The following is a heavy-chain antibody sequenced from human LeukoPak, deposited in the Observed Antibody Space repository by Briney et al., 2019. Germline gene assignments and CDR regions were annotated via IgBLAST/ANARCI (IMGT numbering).Heavy chain of an antibody. V-gene: IGHV4-61*02. D-gene: IGHD6-19*01. CDR3: ARDVAVAGTDY. J-gene: IGHJ4*02. Sequence: PSETLSLTCTVSGGSISSSSYYWGWIRQPAGKGLEWIGRIYTSGSTNYNPSLKSRVTISVDTSKNQFSLKLSSVTAADTAVYYCARDVAVAGTDYWGQGTLVTVSS. CDR1: GGSISSSSYY. CDR2: IYTSGST.